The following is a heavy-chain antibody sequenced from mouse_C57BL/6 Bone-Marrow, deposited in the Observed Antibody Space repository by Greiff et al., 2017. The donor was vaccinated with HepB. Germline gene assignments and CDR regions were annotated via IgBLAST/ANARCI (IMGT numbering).Heavy chain of an antibody. V-gene: IGHV1-55*01. CDR1: GYTFTSYW. CDR2: IYPGSGST. D-gene: IGHD2-4*01. CDR3: ARWGDYDF. Sequence: QVQLQQPGAELVKPGASVKMSCKASGYTFTSYWITWVKQRPGQGLEWIGDIYPGSGSTNYNEKFKSKATLTVDKPSSTAYMQLSSLTSEDSAVYYCARWGDYDFWGQGTTLTVSS. J-gene: IGHJ2*01.